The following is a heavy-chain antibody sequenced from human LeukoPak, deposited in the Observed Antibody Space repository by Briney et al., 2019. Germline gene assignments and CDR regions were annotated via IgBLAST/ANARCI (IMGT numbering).Heavy chain of an antibody. D-gene: IGHD3-16*01. CDR2: ISRSGSTI. Sequence: GGSLRLSCTASGFTFGDYAMSWVRQAPGKGLEWVSYISRSGSTIYYADSVKGRFTISRDNAKNSLYLQMNSLRVEDTAVYYCARKAIAIGGAIDYWGQGTLVTVSS. CDR3: ARKAIAIGGAIDY. V-gene: IGHV3-48*03. J-gene: IGHJ4*02. CDR1: GFTFGDYA.